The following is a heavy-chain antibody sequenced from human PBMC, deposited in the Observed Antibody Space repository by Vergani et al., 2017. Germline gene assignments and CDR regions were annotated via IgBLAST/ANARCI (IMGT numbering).Heavy chain of an antibody. CDR3: ARPRGYSSRDAFDI. D-gene: IGHD5-18*01. Sequence: EVQLVQSGAEVKKPGESLQISCKGSGYSFTSYCIGWVRQMPGKCLAGMVIIYPCDSDTRYSPSFQGQVTISADKSISTAYLQWSSLKASDTAMYYCARPRGYSSRDAFDIWGQVTMVTVAS. V-gene: IGHV5-51*01. CDR2: IYPCDSDT. CDR1: GYSFTSYC. J-gene: IGHJ3*02.